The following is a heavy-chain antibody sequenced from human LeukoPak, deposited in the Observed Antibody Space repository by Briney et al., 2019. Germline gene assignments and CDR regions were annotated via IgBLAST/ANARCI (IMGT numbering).Heavy chain of an antibody. CDR1: GGSISSYY. CDR3: ARGRGIAAPIDY. Sequence: SETLSLTCTVSGGSISSYYWSWIRQPPGKGLEWIGYIYYSGSTNYNPSLKSRVTISVDTSKNQFSLKLSSVTAADTAVYYCARGRGIAAPIDYWGQGTLVTVSS. V-gene: IGHV4-59*08. J-gene: IGHJ4*02. D-gene: IGHD6-13*01. CDR2: IYYSGST.